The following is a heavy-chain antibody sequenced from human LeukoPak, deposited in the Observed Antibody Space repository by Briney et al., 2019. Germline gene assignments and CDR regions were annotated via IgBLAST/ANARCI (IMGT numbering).Heavy chain of an antibody. Sequence: ASVKVSCKASGYTFTGYYVHWVRQAPGQGLERMGIINPSGDGTTYAQNFQGRVTMTRDMSTSTLYMELTRLISEDTAVYYCARGGEVLESIFIDDWFDPWGQGTLVTVSS. V-gene: IGHV1-46*01. J-gene: IGHJ5*02. D-gene: IGHD3-3*01. CDR1: GYTFTGYY. CDR3: ARGGEVLESIFIDDWFDP. CDR2: INPSGDGT.